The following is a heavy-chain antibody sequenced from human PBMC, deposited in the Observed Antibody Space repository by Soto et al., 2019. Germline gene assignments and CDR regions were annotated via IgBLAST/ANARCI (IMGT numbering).Heavy chain of an antibody. CDR2: IYYSGST. CDR3: ASEWSDDSSGYPLHYFDY. J-gene: IGHJ4*02. D-gene: IGHD3-22*01. V-gene: IGHV4-30-4*01. Sequence: SETLSLTCTVSGGSISSGDYYWSWIRQPPGKGLEWIGYIYYSGSTYYNPSLKSRVTISVDTSKNQFSLKLSSVTAADTAVYYCASEWSDDSSGYPLHYFDYWGQGTLVTVSS. CDR1: GGSISSGDYY.